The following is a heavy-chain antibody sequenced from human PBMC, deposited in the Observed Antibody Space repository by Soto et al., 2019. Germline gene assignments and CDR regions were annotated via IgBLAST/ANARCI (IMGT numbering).Heavy chain of an antibody. CDR1: GGSFTSNNW. D-gene: IGHD1-7*01. J-gene: IGHJ4*02. Sequence: QVQLQESGPGLVKPSGTLSLTCAVSGGSFTSNNWWTWVRQPPGQGLEWIGEIDRTGSTNYNPSLKSRVTISLDRSENQCSLKVTSLTAADTAVYYCASRDPGTSVDYWGQGTLVTVSS. V-gene: IGHV4-4*02. CDR2: IDRTGST. CDR3: ASRDPGTSVDY.